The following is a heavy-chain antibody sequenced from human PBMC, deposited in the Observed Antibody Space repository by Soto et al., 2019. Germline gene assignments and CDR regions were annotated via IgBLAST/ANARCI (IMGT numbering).Heavy chain of an antibody. J-gene: IGHJ6*02. CDR2: TYYRSKWYN. V-gene: IGHV6-1*01. CDR3: ARDVMAAAGPYYYYGMDV. Sequence: PSQTLSLTCAISGDSVSSNSAAWNWIRQAPSRGLEWLGRTYYRSKWYNDYAVSVKSRITINPDTSKNQFSLQLNSVTPEDTAVYYCARDVMAAAGPYYYYGMDVWGQGTTVTVSS. D-gene: IGHD6-13*01. CDR1: GDSVSSNSAA.